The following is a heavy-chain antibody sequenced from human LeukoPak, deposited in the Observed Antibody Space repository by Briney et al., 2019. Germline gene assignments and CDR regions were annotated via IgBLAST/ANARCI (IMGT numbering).Heavy chain of an antibody. CDR2: IYYSGST. Sequence: SETLSLTCTVSGGSISSGGYYWSWIRQHPGKGLEWIGYIYYSGSTYYNPSLKSRVTISVDTSKNQFSLKLSSVTAADTAVYYCARGEEYQLLSSWFDPWGQGTLVTVSP. J-gene: IGHJ5*02. CDR1: GGSISSGGYY. CDR3: ARGEEYQLLSSWFDP. V-gene: IGHV4-31*03. D-gene: IGHD2-2*01.